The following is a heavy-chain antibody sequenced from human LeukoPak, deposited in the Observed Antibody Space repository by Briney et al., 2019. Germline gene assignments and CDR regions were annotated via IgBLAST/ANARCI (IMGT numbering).Heavy chain of an antibody. CDR2: IYSGGST. V-gene: IGHV3-53*01. CDR1: GFTVSSNY. Sequence: GGSLRLSCAASGFTVSSNYMSWVRQAPGKGLEWVSVIYSGGSTNYADSVKGRFTISRDNSKNTLYLQMNSLRAEDTAVYYCARDEVPYGMDVWGQGTTVTVSS. J-gene: IGHJ6*02. CDR3: ARDEVPYGMDV.